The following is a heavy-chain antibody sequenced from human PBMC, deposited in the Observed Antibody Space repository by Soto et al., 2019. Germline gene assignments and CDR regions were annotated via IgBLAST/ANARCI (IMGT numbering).Heavy chain of an antibody. Sequence: SETLSLTCTVSGGSISSGGYYWSWIRQHPGKGLEWIGYIYYSGSTYYNPSLKSRVTISVDTSKNQFSLKLSSVTAADTAVYYCARQDIGYCSSTSCPYFDYWGQGTLVTVSS. J-gene: IGHJ4*02. CDR2: IYYSGST. CDR1: GGSISSGGYY. V-gene: IGHV4-31*03. CDR3: ARQDIGYCSSTSCPYFDY. D-gene: IGHD2-2*01.